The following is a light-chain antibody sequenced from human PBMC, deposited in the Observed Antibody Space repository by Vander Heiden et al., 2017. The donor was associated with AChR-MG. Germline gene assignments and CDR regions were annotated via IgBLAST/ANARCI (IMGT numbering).Light chain of an antibody. V-gene: IGLV3-21*02. Sequence: SYVLTPPPSVSVAPGQTARITCGGNNIGSKSVHVYQQKPGQAPVLVVYDDSDRPSGIPERFSGSNSGNTATLTISRVEAGDEADYYCQVWDSSSDHVVFGGGTKLTVL. CDR2: DDS. CDR3: QVWDSSSDHVV. CDR1: NIGSKS. J-gene: IGLJ2*01.